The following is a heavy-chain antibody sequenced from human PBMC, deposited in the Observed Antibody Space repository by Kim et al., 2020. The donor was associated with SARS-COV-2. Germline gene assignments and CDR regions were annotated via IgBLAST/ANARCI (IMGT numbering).Heavy chain of an antibody. J-gene: IGHJ4*02. CDR3: VKDSALRCYRVGDCFDY. Sequence: VKGRFTISRDNSKNTLYLQMSSLRAEDTAVYYCVKDSALRCYRVGDCFDYCGQGTLVTVSS. D-gene: IGHD2-2*02. V-gene: IGHV3-64D*06.